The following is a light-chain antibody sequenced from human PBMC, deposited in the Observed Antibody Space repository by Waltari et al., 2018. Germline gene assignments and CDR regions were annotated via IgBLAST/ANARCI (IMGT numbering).Light chain of an antibody. CDR3: GTWDDSLKGWV. V-gene: IGLV1-44*01. Sequence: QSVLTQPPSASGTPGQRVTISCSGSSSNIGSNYVNWYQQFPGTAPKVLIYSNDQRPSVVPDRFSGSKSGTSASLAISGLQSEDEADYYCGTWDDSLKGWVFGGGTKLTVL. CDR2: SND. CDR1: SSNIGSNY. J-gene: IGLJ3*02.